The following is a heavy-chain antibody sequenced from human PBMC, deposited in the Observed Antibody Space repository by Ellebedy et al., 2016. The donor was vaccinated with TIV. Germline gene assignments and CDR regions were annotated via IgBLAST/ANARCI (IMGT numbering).Heavy chain of an antibody. D-gene: IGHD1-26*01. CDR3: ARVRSHYVEALDI. CDR2: IYSSGST. CDR1: GGSISSFY. J-gene: IGHJ3*02. Sequence: GSLRLSXTVSGGSISSFYWTWIRQPAGGGLEWIRRIYSSGSTDYSPSLKSRLSMSVDVSKNQFSLNLSSLTAADTAVYYCARVRSHYVEALDIWGHGTMVTVSS. V-gene: IGHV4-4*07.